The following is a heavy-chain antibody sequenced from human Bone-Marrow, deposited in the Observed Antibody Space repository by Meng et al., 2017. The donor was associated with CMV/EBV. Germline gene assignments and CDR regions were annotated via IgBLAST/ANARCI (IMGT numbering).Heavy chain of an antibody. Sequence: ASVKVSCKASGYTFTRYYMHWVRQAPGQGLEWMGIINPSGGSTSYAQKFQGRVTMTRDTYTSTVYMELSSLRSDDTAVHYCARDGGGYDFWSGYPPGWFDPWGQGNLVTVVS. CDR3: ARDGGGYDFWSGYPPGWFDP. CDR1: GYTFTRYY. J-gene: IGHJ5*02. CDR2: INPSGGST. V-gene: IGHV1-46*01. D-gene: IGHD3-3*01.